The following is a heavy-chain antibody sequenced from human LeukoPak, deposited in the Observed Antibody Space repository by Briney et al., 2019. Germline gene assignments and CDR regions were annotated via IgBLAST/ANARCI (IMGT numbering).Heavy chain of an antibody. CDR1: GGSFSGYY. Sequence: SETLSLTCAVYGGSFSGYYWSWIRQPPGKGLEWIGEINHSGSTNYNPSLKSRVIISVDTSKNQFSLKLSSVTAADTAVYYCARGKTQCSSTSCPYFDYWGQGTLVTVSS. V-gene: IGHV4-34*01. D-gene: IGHD2-2*01. J-gene: IGHJ4*02. CDR2: INHSGST. CDR3: ARGKTQCSSTSCPYFDY.